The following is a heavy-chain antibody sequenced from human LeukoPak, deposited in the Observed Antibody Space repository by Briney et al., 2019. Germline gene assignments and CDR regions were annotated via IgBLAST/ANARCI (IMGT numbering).Heavy chain of an antibody. V-gene: IGHV1-2*02. CDR3: ARESVPAVAARRGLNY. CDR2: INPNSGGT. CDR1: GYTFTDYY. Sequence: ASVKVSCKASGYTFTDYYMHWVRQAPGQGLEWMGWINPNSGGTNYERKFQGRVTMTRDTPISTVYMEMSRLRSDDTAVYYCARESVPAVAARRGLNYWGQGTLVAVSS. J-gene: IGHJ4*02. D-gene: IGHD6-6*01.